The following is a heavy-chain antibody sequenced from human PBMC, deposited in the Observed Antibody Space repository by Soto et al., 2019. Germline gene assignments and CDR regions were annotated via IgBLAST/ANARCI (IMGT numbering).Heavy chain of an antibody. V-gene: IGHV3-23*01. Sequence: EVRLLESGGGLIQPGGSLRLSCAASGFIFSSYVMSWVRQAPGTGLEWVSGISGSGTNTYYADSVKGRFTISRDNSKNTLYLQMTSLRAEDTAEYYCAKDNSPYSGYNSFDYWGEGTLVTVSS. CDR2: ISGSGTNT. D-gene: IGHD5-12*01. CDR1: GFIFSSYV. CDR3: AKDNSPYSGYNSFDY. J-gene: IGHJ4*02.